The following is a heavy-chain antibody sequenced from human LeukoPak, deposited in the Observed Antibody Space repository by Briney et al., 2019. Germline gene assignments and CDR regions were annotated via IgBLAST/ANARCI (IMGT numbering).Heavy chain of an antibody. CDR3: ARSSGWSFFDC. CDR2: INYSGNT. CDR1: GGSISSYY. V-gene: IGHV4-59*01. J-gene: IGHJ4*02. Sequence: SETLSLTCTVSGGSISSYYWSWIRQTPGKGLEWIGCINYSGNTDYSPSLKSRLTISVDTSKNQFSLRLRSVTAADTAVYYCARSSGWSFFDCWGQGSLVAVSS. D-gene: IGHD6-19*01.